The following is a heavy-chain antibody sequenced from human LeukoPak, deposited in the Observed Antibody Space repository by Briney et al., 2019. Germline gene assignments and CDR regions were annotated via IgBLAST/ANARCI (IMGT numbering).Heavy chain of an antibody. CDR2: IIPIFGTA. V-gene: IGHV1-69*05. D-gene: IGHD6-19*01. J-gene: IGHJ3*02. CDR1: GGTFSSYA. CDR3: AREVVAVAGRGAFDI. Sequence: SVKVSCKASGGTFSSYAISWVRQAPGQGLEWMGRIIPIFGTANYAQKFQGRVTITTDESTNTAYMELSSLRSEDTAVYYCAREVVAVAGRGAFDIWGQGTMVTVSS.